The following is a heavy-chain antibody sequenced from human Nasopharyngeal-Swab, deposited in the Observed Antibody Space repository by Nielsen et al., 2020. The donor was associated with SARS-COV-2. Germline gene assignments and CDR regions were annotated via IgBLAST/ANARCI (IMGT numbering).Heavy chain of an antibody. Sequence: GGSLRLSCAASGFTFSSYAMHWVRQAPGEGLEWVAVISYDGSNKYYADSVKGRFTISRDNSKNTLYLQMNSLRAEDTAVYYCASARPVFDYWGQGTLVTVSS. CDR2: ISYDGSNK. D-gene: IGHD6-6*01. V-gene: IGHV3-30-3*01. CDR3: ASARPVFDY. CDR1: GFTFSSYA. J-gene: IGHJ4*02.